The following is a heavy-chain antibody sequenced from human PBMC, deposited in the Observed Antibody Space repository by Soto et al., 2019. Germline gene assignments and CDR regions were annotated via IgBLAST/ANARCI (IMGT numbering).Heavy chain of an antibody. D-gene: IGHD5-12*01. Sequence: ASVKVSCKASGYTFSNYGITWVRQAPGQGLEWMGWISAYNGNTNFAQKLQGRVSLTTDTSSTTAYMELRSLTSDDTAVYYCARDLVPGYTGFSDYWGQGTLVTVSS. CDR2: ISAYNGNT. V-gene: IGHV1-18*04. CDR3: ARDLVPGYTGFSDY. CDR1: GYTFSNYG. J-gene: IGHJ4*02.